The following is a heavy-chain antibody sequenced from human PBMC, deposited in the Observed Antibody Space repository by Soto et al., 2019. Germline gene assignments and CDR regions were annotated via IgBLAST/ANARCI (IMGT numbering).Heavy chain of an antibody. V-gene: IGHV3-23*01. CDR2: VSAGGDMK. D-gene: IGHD3-10*01. Sequence: DVQLLESGGDLVQPGGSLRLSCTASGFILSSYAMSWVRQAPGKGLEWVSRVSAGGDMKYNSDSVKGRFTISRDNSNNALFLQMNSLRIEDTALYYCARGDRGVSGSPASYYYAGLDVWGQWTTVTVS. J-gene: IGHJ6*02. CDR1: GFILSSYA. CDR3: ARGDRGVSGSPASYYYAGLDV.